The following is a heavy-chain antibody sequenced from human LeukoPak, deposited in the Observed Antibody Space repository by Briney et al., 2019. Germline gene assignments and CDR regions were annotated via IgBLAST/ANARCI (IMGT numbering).Heavy chain of an antibody. J-gene: IGHJ6*03. V-gene: IGHV4-34*01. CDR3: ARRAGSGSRFTHYYYYYYMTS. CDR1: GGSFSGYY. D-gene: IGHD3-10*01. Sequence: SETLSLTCAVYGGSFSGYYWSWIRQPPGKGLEWIGEVNHSGSTNYIPSLKSRVTVSVDTSKNQFSLKLSSVTAADTAVYYCARRAGSGSRFTHYYYYYYMTSGAKGPRSPSP. CDR2: VNHSGST.